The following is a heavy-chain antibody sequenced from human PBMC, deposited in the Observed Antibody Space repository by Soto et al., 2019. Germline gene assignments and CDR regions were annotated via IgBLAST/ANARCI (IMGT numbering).Heavy chain of an antibody. J-gene: IGHJ3*02. V-gene: IGHV3-48*02. CDR3: ARKSGYGDYTYAEFDM. CDR1: EFTFSCFT. CDR2: ISWSGRII. Sequence: PVGALRLSCAASEFTFSCFTMNWVRQAPGKGLEWLSCISWSGRIIYYADSVKGRFTISRDNAKNSLYLQMNSLRDEDTAVYYCARKSGYGDYTYAEFDMWGQGTLVTVSS. D-gene: IGHD4-17*01.